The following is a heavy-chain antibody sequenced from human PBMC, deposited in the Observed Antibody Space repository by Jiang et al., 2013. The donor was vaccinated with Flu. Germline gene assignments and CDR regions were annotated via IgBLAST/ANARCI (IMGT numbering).Heavy chain of an antibody. D-gene: IGHD3-16*02. CDR3: AHVVITYGGVIGDDAFDI. Sequence: KPTQTLTLTCTFSGFSLSATGVGVGWIRQPPGKALEWLAVIYWDDDRRYSPSLKSRLAITKDTSRNQVVLIMTNMDPVDTATYYCAHVVITYGGVIGDDAFDIWGPRDSGHLSS. V-gene: IGHV2-5*02. J-gene: IGHJ3*02. CDR2: IYWDDDR. CDR1: GFSLSATGVG.